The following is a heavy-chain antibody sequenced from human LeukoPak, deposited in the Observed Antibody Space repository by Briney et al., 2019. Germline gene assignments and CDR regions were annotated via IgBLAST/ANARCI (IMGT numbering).Heavy chain of an antibody. CDR3: ARSYGSGTVYDY. J-gene: IGHJ4*02. CDR1: GGSISDYY. V-gene: IGHV4-59*01. CDR2: FYNSGSS. Sequence: SETLSPTCTVSGGSISDYYRGWTRQPPGKGLEWIGYFYNSGSSTYNPSLKSRVTISVDTSKEQFSLKVNSVTAADTAVYYCARSYGSGTVYDYWGQGTLVTVSS. D-gene: IGHD3-10*01.